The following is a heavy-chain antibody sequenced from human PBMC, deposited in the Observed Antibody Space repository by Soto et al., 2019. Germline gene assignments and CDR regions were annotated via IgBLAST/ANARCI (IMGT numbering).Heavy chain of an antibody. D-gene: IGHD3-22*01. CDR1: GGTFSSYA. CDR3: ARNDNSGLDY. J-gene: IGHJ4*02. V-gene: IGHV1-46*01. CDR2: INPSGGST. Sequence: ASVKVSCKASGGTFSSYAISCVRQAPGQGLEWMGMINPSGGSTSYAQKFQGRVTMTRDTSTNTVYMELSSLRSEDTAVYYCARNDNSGLDYWGQGTLVTVSS.